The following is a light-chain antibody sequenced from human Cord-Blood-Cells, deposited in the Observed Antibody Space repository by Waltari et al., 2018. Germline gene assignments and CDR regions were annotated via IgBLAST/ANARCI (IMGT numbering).Light chain of an antibody. CDR2: EVS. J-gene: IGLJ2*01. CDR1: SSDVGGYNY. V-gene: IGLV2-8*01. CDR3: SSYAGSNNLV. Sequence: QSALTQPPSASGSPGQSVPISSTGTSSDVGGYNYVSWYQQHPGKAPKLMIYEVSKRPSGVPDRFSGSKSGNTASLTVSGLQAEDEADYYCSSYAGSNNLVFGGGTKLTDL.